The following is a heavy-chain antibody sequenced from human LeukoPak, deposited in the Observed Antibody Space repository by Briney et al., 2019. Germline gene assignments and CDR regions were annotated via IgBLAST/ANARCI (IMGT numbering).Heavy chain of an antibody. CDR1: GFTFSSYW. D-gene: IGHD2-2*01. V-gene: IGHV3-7*01. CDR3: ARDCSSTSCYWYYYYYYGMDV. CDR2: IKQDGSEK. J-gene: IGHJ6*02. Sequence: GGSLRLSCAASGFTFSSYWMSWVRQAPGKGLEWVAIIKQDGSEKYYVDSVKGRFTISRGNAKNSLYLQMNSLRAEDTAVYYCARDCSSTSCYWYYYYYYGMDVWGQGTTVTVSS.